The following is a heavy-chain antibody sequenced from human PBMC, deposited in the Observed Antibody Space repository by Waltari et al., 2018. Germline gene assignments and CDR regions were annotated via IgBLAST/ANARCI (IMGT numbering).Heavy chain of an antibody. Sequence: SCAASGFTFSSYWMSWVRQAPGKGLEWVANIKQDGSENYYVDSVKGRFTFSRDNAKNSLYLQMNSLRAEDTAVYYCARPYASGLYINFDYWGQGTLVTVSS. J-gene: IGHJ4*02. V-gene: IGHV3-7*01. D-gene: IGHD6-19*01. CDR2: IKQDGSEN. CDR1: GFTFSSYW. CDR3: ARPYASGLYINFDY.